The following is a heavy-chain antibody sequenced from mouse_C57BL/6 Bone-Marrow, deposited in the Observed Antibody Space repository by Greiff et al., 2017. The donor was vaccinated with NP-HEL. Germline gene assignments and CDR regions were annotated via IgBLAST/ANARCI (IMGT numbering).Heavy chain of an antibody. V-gene: IGHV1-72*01. J-gene: IGHJ4*01. CDR2: IDPNSGGN. D-gene: IGHD1-1*02. CDR3: ARVGYCKPYYYAMDY. CDR1: GYTFPSYW. Sequence: QVQLQQPGAELVKPGASVKLSCKASGYTFPSYWMPWVNQRPGRGLEWIGRIDPNSGGNTYNETFKSKATLTVDKPSSTAYMQSSSLTSEDSVVYDYARVGYCKPYYYAMDYWGQGTSVTVSA.